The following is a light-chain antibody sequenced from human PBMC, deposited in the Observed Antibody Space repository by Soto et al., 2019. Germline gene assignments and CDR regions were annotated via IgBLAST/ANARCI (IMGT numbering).Light chain of an antibody. Sequence: QSALTQAASVSGSPGQSITISCTGTSSDVGGYNYVSWYQQHPGKAPKLMIYDVSNRPSGVSNRFSGSKSGNTASLTISGLQAEDEADYYCSSYTSTSTPVVFGGGTTLTVL. CDR2: DVS. J-gene: IGLJ2*01. CDR3: SSYTSTSTPVV. V-gene: IGLV2-14*03. CDR1: SSDVGGYNY.